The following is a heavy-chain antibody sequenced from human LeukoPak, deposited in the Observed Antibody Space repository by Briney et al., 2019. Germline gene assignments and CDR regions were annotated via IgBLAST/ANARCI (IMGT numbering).Heavy chain of an antibody. CDR1: GGSISSYY. CDR2: IYYSGST. J-gene: IGHJ4*02. Sequence: PSETLSLTCSVSGGSISSYYWSWIRQPPGKGLEWIGYIYYSGSTNYNPSLKSRVTISVDTSKNQFSLKLSSVTAADTAVYYCASNYYASRSLDYWGQGNLVTVSS. V-gene: IGHV4-59*08. D-gene: IGHD3-10*01. CDR3: ASNYYASRSLDY.